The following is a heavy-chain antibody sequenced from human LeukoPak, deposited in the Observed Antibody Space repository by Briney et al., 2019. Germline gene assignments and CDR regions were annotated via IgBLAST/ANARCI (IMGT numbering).Heavy chain of an antibody. D-gene: IGHD3-10*01. CDR1: GYSFTSYW. CDR2: IDPSDSYT. CDR3: ARAYGSGSYSGY. J-gene: IGHJ4*02. V-gene: IGHV5-10-1*01. Sequence: GEPLKISCKGSGYSFTSYWISWVRQMPGKGLEWMGRIDPSDSYTNYSPSFQGHVTISADKSISTAYLQWSSLKASDTAMYYCARAYGSGSYSGYWGQGTLVTVSS.